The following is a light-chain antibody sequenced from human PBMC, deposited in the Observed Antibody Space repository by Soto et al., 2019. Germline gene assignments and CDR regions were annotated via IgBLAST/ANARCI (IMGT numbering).Light chain of an antibody. J-gene: IGLJ1*01. V-gene: IGLV1-51*01. Sequence: QSVLTQPPSVSAAPGQNVTISCSGTSSNIGNHFVSWYQHLPGTAPKILIYDNVKRPSGIPDRFSGFKSGASATLGITGLQTGDEADYYCGSWDTSLSLCYVFGTGTKLTVL. CDR3: GSWDTSLSLCYV. CDR1: SSNIGNHF. CDR2: DNV.